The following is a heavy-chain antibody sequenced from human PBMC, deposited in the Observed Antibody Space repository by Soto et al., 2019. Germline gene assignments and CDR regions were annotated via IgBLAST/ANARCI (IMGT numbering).Heavy chain of an antibody. J-gene: IGHJ3*02. D-gene: IGHD3-9*01. CDR3: AREGYVLRYFDWSESYAFDI. Sequence: ASVKVSCKASGGTFSSYAISWVRQAPGQGLEWMGGIIPIFGTANYAQKFQGRVTITADESTSTAYMELSSLRSEDTAVYYCAREGYVLRYFDWSESYAFDIWGQGTMVTVSS. V-gene: IGHV1-69*13. CDR1: GGTFSSYA. CDR2: IIPIFGTA.